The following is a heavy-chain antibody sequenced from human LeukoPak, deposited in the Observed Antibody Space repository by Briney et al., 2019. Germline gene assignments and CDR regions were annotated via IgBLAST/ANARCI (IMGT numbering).Heavy chain of an antibody. J-gene: IGHJ4*02. V-gene: IGHV3-21*01. CDR1: GFTFNRYN. CDR2: ISTSSSYI. D-gene: IGHD3-22*01. CDR3: ARGFHRRLYDSSAYYSY. Sequence: PGGSLRLSCAASGFTFNRYNMNWVRQAPGKGLEWVSSISTSSSYIYYADSVRGRFTISRDNAKNSLYLQMNSLRAEDTAVYYCARGFHRRLYDSSAYYSYWGQGTQVTVSS.